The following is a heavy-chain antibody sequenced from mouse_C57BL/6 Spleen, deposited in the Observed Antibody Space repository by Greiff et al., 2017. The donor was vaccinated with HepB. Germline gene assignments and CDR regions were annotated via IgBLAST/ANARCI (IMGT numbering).Heavy chain of an antibody. CDR3: TGYGNYFWFAY. Sequence: VQLQQSGAELVRPGASVTLSCKASGYTFTDYEMHWVKQTPVHGLEWIGAIDPETGGTAYNQKFKGKAILTADKSSSTAYMELRSLTSEDSAVYYCTGYGNYFWFAYWGQGTLVTVSA. D-gene: IGHD2-1*01. CDR2: IDPETGGT. J-gene: IGHJ3*01. V-gene: IGHV1-15*01. CDR1: GYTFTDYE.